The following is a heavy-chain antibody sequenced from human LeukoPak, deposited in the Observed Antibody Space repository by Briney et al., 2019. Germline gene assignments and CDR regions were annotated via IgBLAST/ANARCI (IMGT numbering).Heavy chain of an antibody. Sequence: GGSLRLSCAASGFTLSSNYMSWVRQAPGKGLEWVSVIYSGGSTYYADSVKGRFTISRDNSKNTLYLQMNSLRAEDTAVYYCARPDYYDSSGYPYWGQGTLVTVSS. J-gene: IGHJ4*02. D-gene: IGHD3-22*01. CDR3: ARPDYYDSSGYPY. V-gene: IGHV3-66*01. CDR2: IYSGGST. CDR1: GFTLSSNY.